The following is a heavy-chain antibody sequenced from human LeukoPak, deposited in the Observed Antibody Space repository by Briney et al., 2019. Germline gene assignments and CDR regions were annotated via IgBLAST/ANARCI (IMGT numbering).Heavy chain of an antibody. CDR2: IIPIFGTA. CDR1: GGTFSSYA. Sequence: ASVKVSCKAPGGTFSSYAISWVRQAPGQGLEWMGGIIPIFGTANYAQKFQGRVTITTDESTSTAYMELSSLRSEDTVVYYCARSSRYSSRLGDLVYYYYYTDVWGKGTTVTVSS. CDR3: ARSSRYSSRLGDLVYYYYYTDV. J-gene: IGHJ6*03. D-gene: IGHD6-13*01. V-gene: IGHV1-69*05.